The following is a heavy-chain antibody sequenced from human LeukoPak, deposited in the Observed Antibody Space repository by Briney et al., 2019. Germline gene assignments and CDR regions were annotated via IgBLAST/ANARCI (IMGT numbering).Heavy chain of an antibody. CDR3: ARPCGSYSSSWYTAFDL. J-gene: IGHJ3*01. Sequence: SVKVSCKASGGTFSSYAISWVRQAPGQGLEWMGGIIPIFGTANYAQKFQGRVTITTDESTSTAYMELSSLRSEDTAVYYCARPCGSYSSSWYTAFDLWGQGTMVTVSS. CDR1: GGTFSSYA. D-gene: IGHD6-13*01. V-gene: IGHV1-69*05. CDR2: IIPIFGTA.